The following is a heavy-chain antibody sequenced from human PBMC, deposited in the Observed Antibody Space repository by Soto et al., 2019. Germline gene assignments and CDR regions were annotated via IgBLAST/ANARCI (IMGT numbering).Heavy chain of an antibody. D-gene: IGHD2-15*01. V-gene: IGHV3-30-3*01. Sequence: QVQLVESGGGVVQPGRSLRLSCAASGFTFSSYAMHWVRQAPGKGLEWVAVISYDGSNKYYADSVKGRFTISRDNSKNTLYLQMSSLRAEDTAVYYCAREGYCSGGSCYGYYYYGMDVWGQGTTVTVCS. J-gene: IGHJ6*02. CDR1: GFTFSSYA. CDR3: AREGYCSGGSCYGYYYYGMDV. CDR2: ISYDGSNK.